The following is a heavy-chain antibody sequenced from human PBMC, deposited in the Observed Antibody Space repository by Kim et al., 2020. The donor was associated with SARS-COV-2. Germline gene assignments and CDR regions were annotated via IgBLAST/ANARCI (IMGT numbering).Heavy chain of an antibody. CDR1: GFTLTTYW. V-gene: IGHV3-74*01. CDR2: IDPDGHRT. J-gene: IGHJ4*02. CDR3: VRDKQGRDDY. Sequence: GGSLRLSCAASGFTLTTYWVHWVRQGPGKGLVWVSRIDPDGHRTDYADSVKGRFAISRDNAKNTVDLQMNSLRAEDTAVYYCVRDKQGRDDYWGQGTLGT. D-gene: IGHD7-27*01.